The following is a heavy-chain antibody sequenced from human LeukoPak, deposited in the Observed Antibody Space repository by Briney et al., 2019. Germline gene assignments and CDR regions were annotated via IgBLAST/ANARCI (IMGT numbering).Heavy chain of an antibody. CDR3: ARGGYDILTGYYPLVDY. J-gene: IGHJ4*02. D-gene: IGHD3-9*01. V-gene: IGHV4-34*01. CDR1: GGSFSGYY. CDR2: INHSGST. Sequence: SETLSLTCAVYGGSFSGYYWSWIRQPPGKGLEWIGEINHSGSTNYNPSLKSRVTISVDTSKNQFSLKLSSVTAADTAVYYCARGGYDILTGYYPLVDYWGQGTLVTVSS.